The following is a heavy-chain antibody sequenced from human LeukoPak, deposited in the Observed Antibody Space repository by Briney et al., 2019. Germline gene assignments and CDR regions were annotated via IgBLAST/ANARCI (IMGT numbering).Heavy chain of an antibody. V-gene: IGHV4-59*08. CDR2: ISHSGST. CDR1: GGSFSYYY. J-gene: IGHJ4*02. Sequence: SETLSLTCTVSGGSFSYYYWTWIRQPPGKALEWIGYISHSGSTNYNPSLKSRVTMSVDTSKNQFSLKLSSVTAADTAVYYCAGHHPRNTVDFWGQGTLVTVSS. D-gene: IGHD2/OR15-2a*01. CDR3: AGHHPRNTVDF.